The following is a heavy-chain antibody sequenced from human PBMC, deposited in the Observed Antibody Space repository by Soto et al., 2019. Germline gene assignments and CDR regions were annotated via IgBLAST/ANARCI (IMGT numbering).Heavy chain of an antibody. D-gene: IGHD3-22*01. Sequence: QITLKESGPTLVKPTQTLTLTCTFSGFSLNTGGVGVGWIRQPPGEGLEWLALIYWDDDKRYRPSLKSRLTITKDTSRNQVVLTMTHMDPVDTATYYCAHRRHPGGHYDSSGYSSWGQGILVTVSS. CDR1: GFSLNTGGVG. J-gene: IGHJ5*02. CDR2: IYWDDDK. V-gene: IGHV2-5*02. CDR3: AHRRHPGGHYDSSGYSS.